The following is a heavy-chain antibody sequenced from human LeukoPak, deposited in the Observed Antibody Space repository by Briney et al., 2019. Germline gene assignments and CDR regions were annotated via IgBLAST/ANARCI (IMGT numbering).Heavy chain of an antibody. J-gene: IGHJ4*02. CDR2: ISYDGSNK. Sequence: GRSLRLSCAASGFTFSSYGMHWVRQAPGKGLEWVAVISYDGSNKYYADSVKGRFTISRDNSKNTLYLQMNSLRAEDTAVYYCAKDQRNVYGDYHDYWGQGTLVTVSS. CDR1: GFTFSSYG. CDR3: AKDQRNVYGDYHDY. V-gene: IGHV3-30*18. D-gene: IGHD4-17*01.